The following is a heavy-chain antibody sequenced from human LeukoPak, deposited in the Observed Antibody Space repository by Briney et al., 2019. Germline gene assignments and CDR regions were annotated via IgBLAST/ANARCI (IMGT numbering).Heavy chain of an antibody. CDR1: GYTFTGYY. CDR3: ARQESTVAGTPFYFDY. V-gene: IGHV1-2*02. CDR2: INPNSGGT. J-gene: IGHJ4*02. D-gene: IGHD6-19*01. Sequence: ASVKVSCKASGYTFTGYYMHWVRQAPGQGLEWMGWINPNSGGTNYAQKLQGRVTMTTDTSTSTAYMELRSLRSDDTAVYYCARQESTVAGTPFYFDYWGQGTLVTVSS.